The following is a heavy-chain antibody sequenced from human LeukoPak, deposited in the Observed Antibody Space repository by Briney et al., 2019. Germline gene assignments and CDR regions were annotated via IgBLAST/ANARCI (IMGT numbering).Heavy chain of an antibody. Sequence: SETLSLTCAVYGGSFSGYYWSWTRQPPGKGLEWIGEINHSGSTNYNPSLKSRVTISVDTSKNQFSLKLSSVTAADTAVYYCARSRMVRGVTTALGPKSPHGMDVWGKGTTVTVSS. V-gene: IGHV4-34*01. CDR1: GGSFSGYY. CDR3: ARSRMVRGVTTALGPKSPHGMDV. D-gene: IGHD3-10*01. J-gene: IGHJ6*04. CDR2: INHSGST.